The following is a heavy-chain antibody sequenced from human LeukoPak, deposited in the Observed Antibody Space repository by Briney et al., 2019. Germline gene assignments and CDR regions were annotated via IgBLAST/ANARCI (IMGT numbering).Heavy chain of an antibody. CDR3: ARRQWTAFDV. CDR1: GFTFNTYW. D-gene: IGHD6-19*01. Sequence: GGSLRLSCAASGFTFNTYWISWVRQAPGKGLQWVANIKPDGNERYYVDYVKGRFTISRDNARSSLYLQMNSLRVEVTAIYYCARRQWTAFDVWGQGTMVTVSS. CDR2: IKPDGNER. J-gene: IGHJ3*01. V-gene: IGHV3-7*01.